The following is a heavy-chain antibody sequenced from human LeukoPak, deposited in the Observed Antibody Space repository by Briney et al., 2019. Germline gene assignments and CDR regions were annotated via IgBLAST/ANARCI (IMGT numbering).Heavy chain of an antibody. CDR2: IWYDGSNK. V-gene: IGHV3-33*01. J-gene: IGHJ6*02. CDR1: GFTFSSYG. D-gene: IGHD6-19*01. CDR3: ARDLSGEQWLVLNYYYYYGMDV. Sequence: GRSLRLSCAASGFTFSSYGMHWVRQAPGKGLEWVAVIWYDGSNKYYADSVKGRFTISRDNSKNTLYLQMNSLRAEDTAVYYCARDLSGEQWLVLNYYYYYGMDVWGQGTTVTVSS.